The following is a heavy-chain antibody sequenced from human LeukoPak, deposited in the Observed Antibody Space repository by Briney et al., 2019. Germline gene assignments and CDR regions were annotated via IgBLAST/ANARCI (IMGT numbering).Heavy chain of an antibody. D-gene: IGHD3-9*01. V-gene: IGHV1-2*02. CDR1: RYTFRDYY. CDR3: ARTGSYYSGMYYFDY. J-gene: IGHJ4*02. CDR2: ISLNSGVT. Sequence: GASVKVSCKASRYTFRDYYMHWVRQAPGQGLEWMGWISLNSGVTNYAQRFQGSVTMTRDTSINTAYMELSRLTSDDSAVYYCARTGSYYSGMYYFDYWGQGTLVTVSS.